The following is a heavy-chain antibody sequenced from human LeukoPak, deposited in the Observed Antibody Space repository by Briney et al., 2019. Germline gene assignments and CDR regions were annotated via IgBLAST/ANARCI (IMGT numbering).Heavy chain of an antibody. J-gene: IGHJ4*02. CDR2: IYYSGST. V-gene: IGHV4-59*01. Sequence: SETLSLTCTVSGGPISSYYWSWIRQPPGKGLEWIGYIYYSGSTNYNPSLKSRVTISVDTSNNQFSLKLSSVTAADTAVYYCARYLSNGYVEYFDYWGQGTLVTVSS. D-gene: IGHD5-18*01. CDR3: ARYLSNGYVEYFDY. CDR1: GGPISSYY.